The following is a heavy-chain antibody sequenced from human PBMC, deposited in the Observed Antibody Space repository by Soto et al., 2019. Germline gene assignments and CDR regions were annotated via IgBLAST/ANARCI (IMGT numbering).Heavy chain of an antibody. CDR1: GYGFTSYY. V-gene: IGHV1-46*01. CDR3: ARASETAMGVYGLAV. J-gene: IGHJ6*02. Sequence: GASVKVSCKASGYGFTSYYMHWVRQAPGQRPEWMGVIDPRGGTTTYTQKLQGRLRFTRDTSTSTLYMDLSSLRPDDTAVYFCARASETAMGVYGLAVWGQGTSVTVSS. CDR2: IDPRGGTT. D-gene: IGHD5-18*01.